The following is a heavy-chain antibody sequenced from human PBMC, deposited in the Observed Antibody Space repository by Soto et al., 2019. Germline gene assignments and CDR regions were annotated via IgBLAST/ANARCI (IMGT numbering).Heavy chain of an antibody. CDR2: ISVYNGNT. CDR3: ARGVVVPAATGKTWFDP. J-gene: IGHJ5*02. V-gene: IGHV1-18*01. CDR1: GYTFTSSG. D-gene: IGHD2-2*01. Sequence: ASVKVSCKASGYTFTSSGISWVRQAPGQGLEWMGWISVYNGNTNYAQKLQGRVSMTTDTSTSTAYMELRNLRSDDTAVYYCARGVVVPAATGKTWFDPWGQGTLVTV.